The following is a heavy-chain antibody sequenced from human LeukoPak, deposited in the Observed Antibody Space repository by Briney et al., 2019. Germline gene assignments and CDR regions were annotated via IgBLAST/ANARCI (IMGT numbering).Heavy chain of an antibody. CDR1: NGSFSGYY. CDR2: INQSGST. Sequence: PSETLSLTCGVYNGSFSGYYWSWIRQTPGKGLEWIGEINQSGSTKYNPSLKSRVTISIDTSKNQFSLKLSSVTAADTAVYYCARAFPYYDFWSGYYSSPDHYYYYYMDVWGKGTTVTVSS. J-gene: IGHJ6*03. V-gene: IGHV4-34*01. D-gene: IGHD3-3*01. CDR3: ARAFPYYDFWSGYYSSPDHYYYYYMDV.